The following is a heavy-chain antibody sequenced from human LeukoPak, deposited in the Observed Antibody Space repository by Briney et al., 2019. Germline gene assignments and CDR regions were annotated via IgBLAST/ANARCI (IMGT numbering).Heavy chain of an antibody. CDR3: VRDLGGRSGH. CDR1: GFTFSGYA. CDR2: INEDGSTT. J-gene: IGHJ4*02. V-gene: IGHV3-74*01. D-gene: IGHD1-26*01. Sequence: GGSLRLSCVASGFTFSGYAMHWVRQAPGKGLVWVSRINEDGSTTNYADSVKGRSTIFRDNAKNTLYLQMNSLRAEDTAVYYCVRDLGGRSGHWGQGTLVTVSS.